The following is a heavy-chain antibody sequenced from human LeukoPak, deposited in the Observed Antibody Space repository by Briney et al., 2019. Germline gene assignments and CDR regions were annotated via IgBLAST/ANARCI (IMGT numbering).Heavy chain of an antibody. J-gene: IGHJ4*02. CDR2: ISGSGGST. Sequence: GGFLRLSCAASGFTFSSYAMSWVRQAPGKGLEWVSAISGSGGSTYYADSVKGRFTISRDNSKNTLYLQMNSLRAEDTAVYYCAKGPSPTSEEFDYWGQGTLVTVSS. V-gene: IGHV3-23*01. CDR1: GFTFSSYA. CDR3: AKGPSPTSEEFDY.